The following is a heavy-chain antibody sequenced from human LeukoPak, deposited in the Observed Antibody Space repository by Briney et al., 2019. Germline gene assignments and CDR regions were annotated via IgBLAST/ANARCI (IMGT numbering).Heavy chain of an antibody. CDR2: ISSSSSYI. CDR1: GFTFSSYS. D-gene: IGHD6-6*01. Sequence: GGSLRLSCAASGFTFSSYSVNWVRQAPGKGLEWVSSISSSSSYIYYADSVKGRFTISRDNAKNSLYLQMNSLRAEDTAVYYCARDRIAARPWYFDYWGQGTLVTVSS. CDR3: ARDRIAARPWYFDY. J-gene: IGHJ4*02. V-gene: IGHV3-21*01.